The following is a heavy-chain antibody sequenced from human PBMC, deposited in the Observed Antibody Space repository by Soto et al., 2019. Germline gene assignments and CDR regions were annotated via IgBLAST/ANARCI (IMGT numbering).Heavy chain of an antibody. CDR2: IIPIFGTA. CDR3: ARANYYDYVWGSYRPMDV. J-gene: IGHJ6*02. CDR1: GGTFSSYA. D-gene: IGHD3-16*02. Sequence: RASVKVSCKASGGTFSSYAISWVRQAPGQGLEWMGGIIPIFGTANYAQKFQGRVTITADKSTSTAYMELSSLRSEDTAVYYCARANYYDYVWGSYRPMDVWGQGTTVTVSS. V-gene: IGHV1-69*06.